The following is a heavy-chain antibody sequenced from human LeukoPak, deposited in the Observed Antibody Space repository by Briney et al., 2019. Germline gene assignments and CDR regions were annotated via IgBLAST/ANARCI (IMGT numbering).Heavy chain of an antibody. Sequence: SETLSLTCAVYGGSFSGYYWSWIRQPPGKGLEWIGEINHSGSTNYNPSLKSRVTISVDTSKNQFSLKLSSVTAADTAVYYCASESIAARRGYFDYWGQGTLVTVSS. CDR3: ASESIAARRGYFDY. J-gene: IGHJ4*02. V-gene: IGHV4-34*01. D-gene: IGHD6-6*01. CDR2: INHSGST. CDR1: GGSFSGYY.